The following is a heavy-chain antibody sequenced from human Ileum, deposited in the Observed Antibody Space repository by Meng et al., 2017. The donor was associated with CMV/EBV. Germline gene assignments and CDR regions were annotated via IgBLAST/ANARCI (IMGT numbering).Heavy chain of an antibody. D-gene: IGHD3-16*01. J-gene: IGHJ4*02. CDR1: GFIFNNYA. CDR2: IGGTGAIT. CDR3: AKDMAY. V-gene: IGHV3-23*01. Sequence: SRRLSCAGCGFIFNNYAMSWVRQAPGQGLEWVASIGGTGAITYYADSVKGRFTISRDNSKNTLYLQMNNLRAEDTALYYCAKDMAYGGQGTLVTVSS.